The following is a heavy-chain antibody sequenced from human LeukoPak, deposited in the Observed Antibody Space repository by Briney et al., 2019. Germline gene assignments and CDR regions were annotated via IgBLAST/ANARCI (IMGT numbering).Heavy chain of an antibody. V-gene: IGHV1-2*02. CDR2: INPNSGGT. Sequence: ASVKVSCKASGYTFTGYYMHWVRQAPGQGLEWMGWINPNSGGTNYAQKFQGRVTMTRDTSISTAYMELSRLRSDDTAVYYCARSQLRNFGVVIMNYYYYYGMDVWGQGTTVTVSS. J-gene: IGHJ6*02. CDR3: ARSQLRNFGVVIMNYYYYYGMDV. CDR1: GYTFTGYY. D-gene: IGHD3-3*01.